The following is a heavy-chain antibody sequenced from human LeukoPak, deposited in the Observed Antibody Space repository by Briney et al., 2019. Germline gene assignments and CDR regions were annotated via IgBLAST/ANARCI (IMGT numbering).Heavy chain of an antibody. V-gene: IGHV1-2*02. CDR1: GYTFTGYY. D-gene: IGHD6-19*01. CDR3: ARGGIAVAGDYYFDY. CDR2: INPNSGGT. Sequence: ASVKVSCKASGYTFTGYYMHWVRQAPGQGLEWMGWINPNSGGTNYAQKFQGRVTMTRDTSISTAYMELSRLRSDDTAVYYCARGGIAVAGDYYFDYWGQGTLVTVSS. J-gene: IGHJ4*02.